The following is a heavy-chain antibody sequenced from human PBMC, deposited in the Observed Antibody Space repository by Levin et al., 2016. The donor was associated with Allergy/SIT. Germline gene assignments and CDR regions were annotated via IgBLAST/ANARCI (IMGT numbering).Heavy chain of an antibody. J-gene: IGHJ1*01. Sequence: VRQAPGKGLEWVSAISGSGGSTYYADSVKGRFTISRDNSKNTLYLQMNSLRAEDTAVYYCAKDKAGSYYVRYFQHWGQGTLVTVSS. CDR3: AKDKAGSYYVRYFQH. V-gene: IGHV3-23*01. D-gene: IGHD1-26*01. CDR2: ISGSGGST.